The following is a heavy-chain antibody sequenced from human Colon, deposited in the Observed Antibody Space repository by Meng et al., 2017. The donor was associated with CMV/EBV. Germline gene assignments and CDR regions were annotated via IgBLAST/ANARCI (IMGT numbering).Heavy chain of an antibody. J-gene: IGHJ5*02. Sequence: GGSLRLSCAASRFTFSSFGMHWVRQAPGKGLEWVAFIRYDGSDKYYVDSVKGRFTISRDNSKNTLYLQMNSLRAEDTAVYYCTPLYDFWSGYNVYWFEPWGQGTLVTVSS. D-gene: IGHD3-3*01. V-gene: IGHV3-30*02. CDR3: TPLYDFWSGYNVYWFEP. CDR2: IRYDGSDK. CDR1: RFTFSSFG.